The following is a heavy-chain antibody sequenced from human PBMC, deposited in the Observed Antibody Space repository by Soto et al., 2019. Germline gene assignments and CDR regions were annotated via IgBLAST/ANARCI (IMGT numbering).Heavy chain of an antibody. J-gene: IGHJ4*02. V-gene: IGHV1-3*01. CDR2: INAGNGNT. CDR3: ARGLPEQDIVPYY. Sequence: ASVKVSCKASGYSFTSYPMHWVRQAPGQRLEWMGWINAGNGNTKYAQKFQGRLSMSRNTSASTAYMELSSLRSEDTAVYYCARGLPEQDIVPYYWGQGTLVTVSS. D-gene: IGHD2-8*01. CDR1: GYSFTSYP.